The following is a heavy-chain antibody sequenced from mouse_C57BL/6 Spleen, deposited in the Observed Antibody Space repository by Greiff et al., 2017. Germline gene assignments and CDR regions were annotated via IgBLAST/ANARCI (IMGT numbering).Heavy chain of an antibody. CDR2: ISDGGSYT. CDR1: GFTFSSYA. CDR3: ARDNGRGDIDY. Sequence: EVKLVESGGGLVKPGGSLKLSCAASGFTFSSYAMSWVRQTPEKRLEWVATISDGGSYTYYPDNVKGRFTISRDNAKNNLYLQMSHLKSEDTAMYYCARDNGRGDIDYWGQGTTLTVSS. J-gene: IGHJ2*01. V-gene: IGHV5-4*01. D-gene: IGHD1-1*02.